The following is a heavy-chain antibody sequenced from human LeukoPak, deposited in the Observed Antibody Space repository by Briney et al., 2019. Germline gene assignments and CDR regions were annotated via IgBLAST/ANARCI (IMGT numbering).Heavy chain of an antibody. D-gene: IGHD3-10*01. Sequence: GGSLRLTCAASGFTFSNYWVHWVRQAPGKGLVWVSRINRDGSTTKYADSVKGRFTVSRDNAKNTLNLQMNSLRAEDTAVYYCARDKKSGESSEIDYWGQGTLVTVSS. CDR3: ARDKKSGESSEIDY. CDR2: INRDGSTT. V-gene: IGHV3-74*03. J-gene: IGHJ4*02. CDR1: GFTFSNYW.